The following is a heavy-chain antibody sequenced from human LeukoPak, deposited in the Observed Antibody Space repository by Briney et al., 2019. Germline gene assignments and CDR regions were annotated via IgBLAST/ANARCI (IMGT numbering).Heavy chain of an antibody. V-gene: IGHV3-21*01. Sequence: GGSLRLSCAASGFTFSSYSMNWVRQAPGKGLEWVSSISSSSSYIYYADSVKGRFTISRDNAKNSLYLQMNSLRAEDTAVYYCARDFGMGYYGSGSPDYWGQGTLVTVSS. CDR3: ARDFGMGYYGSGSPDY. CDR1: GFTFSSYS. J-gene: IGHJ4*02. CDR2: ISSSSSYI. D-gene: IGHD3-10*01.